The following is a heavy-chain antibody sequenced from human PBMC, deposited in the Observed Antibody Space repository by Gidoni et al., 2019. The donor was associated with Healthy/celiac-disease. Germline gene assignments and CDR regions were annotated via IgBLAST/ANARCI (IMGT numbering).Heavy chain of an antibody. Sequence: QAQLQESGPGLVKPSETLSLTCTAAGGSLSSYYWSWIRQPPGKGLEWIGYIYYSGSTNYNPSLKSRGTISADAAKNQFSLKLSSVTAADTAVYYCARGRAPFAIFGVDAFDPWGQGTLVTVSS. CDR1: GGSLSSYY. CDR3: ARGRAPFAIFGVDAFDP. V-gene: IGHV4-59*01. D-gene: IGHD3-3*01. J-gene: IGHJ5*02. CDR2: IYYSGST.